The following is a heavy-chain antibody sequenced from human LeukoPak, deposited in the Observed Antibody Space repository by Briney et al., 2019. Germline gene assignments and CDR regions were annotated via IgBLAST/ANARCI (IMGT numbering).Heavy chain of an antibody. V-gene: IGHV1-69*13. Sequence: SVKVSCKASGGTFSSYAISRVRQAPGQGLEWMGGIIPIFGTANYAQKFQGRVTITVDESTSTAYMELSSLRSEDTAVYYCARAILGYDSSGYYYIYYFDYWGQGTLVTVSS. J-gene: IGHJ4*02. CDR2: IIPIFGTA. D-gene: IGHD3-22*01. CDR1: GGTFSSYA. CDR3: ARAILGYDSSGYYYIYYFDY.